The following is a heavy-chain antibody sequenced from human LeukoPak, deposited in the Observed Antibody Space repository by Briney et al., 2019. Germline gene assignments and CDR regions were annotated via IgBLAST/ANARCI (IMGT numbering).Heavy chain of an antibody. Sequence: ASVKLSCKASGYTFTGYYMHWVRQAPGPGLEWMGWINPNSGGTNYAQKFQGRVTMTRDTSISTAYMELSRLRSDDTAVYYCARVWGSGTRGYYYGMDVWGQGTTVTVSS. V-gene: IGHV1-2*02. D-gene: IGHD3-10*01. CDR1: GYTFTGYY. CDR3: ARVWGSGTRGYYYGMDV. CDR2: INPNSGGT. J-gene: IGHJ6*02.